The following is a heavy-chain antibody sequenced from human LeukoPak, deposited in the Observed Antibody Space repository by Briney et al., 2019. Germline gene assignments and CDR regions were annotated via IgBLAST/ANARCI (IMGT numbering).Heavy chain of an antibody. V-gene: IGHV3-74*01. Sequence: GGSLRLSCAAAGFTYSSYWMDWVRQAPGKGLGWVSRINMDGSSPSYADSVKARFTISRDNAKTTLYLQMNSLSAEATAIYYCVRDRGPEASFDSWGQGTLVTVSS. CDR3: VRDRGPEASFDS. CDR1: GFTYSSYW. D-gene: IGHD3-10*01. CDR2: INMDGSSP. J-gene: IGHJ4*02.